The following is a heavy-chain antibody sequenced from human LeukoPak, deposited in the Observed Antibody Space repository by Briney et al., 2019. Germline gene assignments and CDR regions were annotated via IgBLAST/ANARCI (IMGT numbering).Heavy chain of an antibody. Sequence: SETLSLTCSVSGASIRSSTHYWTWLRHAPGTGLEWVGSIFYSGDTYYNPSLRIRLTIAVDTSKNQFSLNLASVTASDTGTYFCSRRGTTSSIGWFDPWGQGSPVIVSS. J-gene: IGHJ5*02. CDR3: SRRGTTSSIGWFDP. D-gene: IGHD3-16*01. V-gene: IGHV4-39*01. CDR1: GASIRSSTHY. CDR2: IFYSGDT.